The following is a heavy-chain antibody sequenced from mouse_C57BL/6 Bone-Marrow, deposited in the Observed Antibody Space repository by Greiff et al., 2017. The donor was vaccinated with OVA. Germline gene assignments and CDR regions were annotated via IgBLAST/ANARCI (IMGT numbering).Heavy chain of an antibody. CDR1: GYTFTDYE. CDR3: TRSDY. Sequence: VKLHQSGAELVRPGASVTLSCKASGYTFTDYEMHWVKQTPVHGLEWIGAIDPETGGTAYNQKFKGKAILTADKSSSTAYMELRSLTSEDSAVYYCTRSDYWGQGTTLTVSA. J-gene: IGHJ2*01. CDR2: IDPETGGT. V-gene: IGHV1-15*01.